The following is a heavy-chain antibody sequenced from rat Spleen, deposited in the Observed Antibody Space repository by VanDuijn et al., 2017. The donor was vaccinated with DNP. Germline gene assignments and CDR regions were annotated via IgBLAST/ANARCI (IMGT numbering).Heavy chain of an antibody. V-gene: IGHV5-31*01. CDR2: ITSSGGST. D-gene: IGHD1-6*01. Sequence: EVQLVESGGDLVQSGRSLKLSCVASGFTFNNYWMTWIRQVPGKGLEWVASITSSGGSTYYPDSVKGRFTISRDNAKNTLYLQMNSLRSEDTATYYCARGVYYGLGWYFDFWGPGTMVTVSS. CDR3: ARGVYYGLGWYFDF. J-gene: IGHJ1*01. CDR1: GFTFNNYW.